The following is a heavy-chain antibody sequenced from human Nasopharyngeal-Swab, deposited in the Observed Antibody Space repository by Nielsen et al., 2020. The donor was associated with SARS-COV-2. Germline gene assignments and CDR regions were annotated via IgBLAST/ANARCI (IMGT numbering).Heavy chain of an antibody. Sequence: LRLSCAISGDSVSSTSTGWNWIRQSPSRGLEWLGRTYYGSKRYTDYAVSVKSRITINADTSKNQFPLQLNSVNPEDTAVYYCARGYLKSGMDVWGQGTTVTVSS. CDR1: GDSVSSTSTG. CDR3: ARGYLKSGMDV. J-gene: IGHJ6*02. V-gene: IGHV6-1*01. CDR2: TYYGSKRYT. D-gene: IGHD1-1*01.